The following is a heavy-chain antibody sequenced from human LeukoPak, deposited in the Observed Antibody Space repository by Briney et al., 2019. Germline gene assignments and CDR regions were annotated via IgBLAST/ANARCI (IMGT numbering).Heavy chain of an antibody. CDR1: GYAFTDYF. Sequence: ALVKVSCKASGYAFTDYFLHWVRQAPGQGLEWMGWINPNSGSTRNSQTFQGRVTITRDKSINTAYMDLTRLRSDDTAVYFCARVSNGVASGWGGSYYFDFWGQGSLVTVSS. CDR3: ARVSNGVASGWGGSYYFDF. J-gene: IGHJ4*02. D-gene: IGHD3-16*01. V-gene: IGHV1-2*02. CDR2: INPNSGST.